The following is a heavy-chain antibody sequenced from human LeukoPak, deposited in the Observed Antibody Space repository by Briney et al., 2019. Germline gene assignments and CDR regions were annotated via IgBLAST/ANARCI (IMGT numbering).Heavy chain of an antibody. CDR3: ARAGGYSYGYEFDY. CDR1: GGSISSYY. J-gene: IGHJ4*02. V-gene: IGHV4-59*01. CDR2: IYYSGST. Sequence: SETLSLTCTVPGGSISSYYWSWIRQPPGKGLEWSGYIYYSGSTNYNPSLKSRVTISVDTSKNQFSLKLSSVTAADTAVYYCARAGGYSYGYEFDYWGQGTLVTVSS. D-gene: IGHD5-18*01.